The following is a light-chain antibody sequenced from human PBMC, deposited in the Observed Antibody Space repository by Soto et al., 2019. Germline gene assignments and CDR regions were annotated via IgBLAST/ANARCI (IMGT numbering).Light chain of an antibody. CDR1: QGISTY. J-gene: IGKJ1*01. CDR2: AAS. CDR3: QQSYSTTWT. Sequence: DMQMTQSPSSLSASVGDRVTITCRASQGISTYLNWYQQKPGKAPKLLIYAASSLQGGVPLRFSGSGSETDFTLTISSLQPEDFATYSCQQSYSTTWTFGQGTKVDIK. V-gene: IGKV1-39*01.